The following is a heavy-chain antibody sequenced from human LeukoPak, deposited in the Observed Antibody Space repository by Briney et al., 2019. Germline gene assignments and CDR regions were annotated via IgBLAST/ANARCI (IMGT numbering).Heavy chain of an antibody. D-gene: IGHD6-19*01. J-gene: IGHJ5*02. V-gene: IGHV4-39*07. CDR2: IYYSGST. CDR1: GGSISSSSYY. CDR3: ARSSGGEFDP. Sequence: PSETLSLTCTVSGGSISSSSYYWGWIRQPPGKGLEWIGSIYYSGSTYYNPSLKSRVTISVDTSKNQFSLKLSSVTAADTAVYYCARSSGGEFDPWGQGTLVTVSS.